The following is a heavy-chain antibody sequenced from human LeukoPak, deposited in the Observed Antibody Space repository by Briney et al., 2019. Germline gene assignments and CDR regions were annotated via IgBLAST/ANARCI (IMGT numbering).Heavy chain of an antibody. CDR2: LIPIFGTA. CDR3: ARDTVTTRWFDP. J-gene: IGHJ5*02. D-gene: IGHD4-11*01. V-gene: IGHV1-69*01. CDR1: GGTFSSYA. Sequence: ASVKVSCKASGGTFSSYAISWVRQAPGQGLEWMGGLIPIFGTANYAQKFQGRVTITADESTSTAYMELSSLRSEDTAVDHCARDTVTTRWFDPWGQGTLVTVSS.